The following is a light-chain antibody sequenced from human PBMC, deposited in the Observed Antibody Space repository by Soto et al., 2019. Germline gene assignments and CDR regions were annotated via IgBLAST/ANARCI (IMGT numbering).Light chain of an antibody. CDR2: RNN. CDR1: TSNIGSNT. J-gene: IGLJ1*01. CDR3: EAWSDSMDGYV. V-gene: IGLV1-44*01. Sequence: SVLTHSPSSSVTPLQSVTISCSGTTSNIGSNTVHWYQQLPGTAPKLLMYRNNQRPSGVPDRFSGSKSGTSASLSISGLQSEDEADYYCEAWSDSMDGYVLRNGTXVTVL.